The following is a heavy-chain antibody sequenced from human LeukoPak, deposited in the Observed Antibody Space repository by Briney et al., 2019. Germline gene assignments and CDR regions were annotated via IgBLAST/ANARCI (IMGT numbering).Heavy chain of an antibody. J-gene: IGHJ6*02. D-gene: IGHD3-3*01. CDR3: AVVRFLEWLERGYYGMDV. CDR1: GYTFTSYG. Sequence: ASVKVSCKASGYTFTSYGISWVRQAPGQGLEWMGWISAYNGNTNYAQKLQGRVTMTTDTSTSTAYMELRSLRAEDTAVYYCAVVRFLEWLERGYYGMDVWGQGTTVTVSS. V-gene: IGHV1-18*01. CDR2: ISAYNGNT.